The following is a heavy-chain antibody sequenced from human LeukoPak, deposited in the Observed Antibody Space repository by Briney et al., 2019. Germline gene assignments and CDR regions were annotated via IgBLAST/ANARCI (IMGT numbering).Heavy chain of an antibody. Sequence: PGGSLRLSCAASGFTFSDYAVTWVRQAPGKGLEWVSIISGSDATTYYADSVKGRFTISRENSKNTLYLQMDSLRAEDTAVYYCAKGRTASCYSPYDCWGQGTLVTVSS. V-gene: IGHV3-23*01. CDR3: AKGRTASCYSPYDC. J-gene: IGHJ4*02. CDR2: ISGSDATT. CDR1: GFTFSDYA. D-gene: IGHD2-2*01.